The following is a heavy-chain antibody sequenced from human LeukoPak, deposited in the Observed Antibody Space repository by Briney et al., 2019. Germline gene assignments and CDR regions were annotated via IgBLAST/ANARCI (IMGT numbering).Heavy chain of an antibody. CDR1: GYTFTGYY. V-gene: IGHV1-2*02. CDR3: GRFFSYGQTDYLDY. D-gene: IGHD5-18*01. Sequence: ASVKVSCKASGYTFTGYYIHWVRQAPGQGLEWMGWINPNSADTNYAQKFQGRVTMTRDTSISTAYMELSSLRSDDTAVYYCGRFFSYGQTDYLDYWGQGTLVTVSS. J-gene: IGHJ4*02. CDR2: INPNSADT.